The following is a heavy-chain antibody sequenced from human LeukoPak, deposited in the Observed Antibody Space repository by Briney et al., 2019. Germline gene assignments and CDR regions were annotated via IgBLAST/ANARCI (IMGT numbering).Heavy chain of an antibody. J-gene: IGHJ4*02. V-gene: IGHV4-61*02. CDR2: TYTSGST. Sequence: PSQTLSLTCTVSGGSISSGSYYWSWIRQPAGKGLEWIGRTYTSGSTNYNPSLKSRVTISVGTSKNQFSLKLSSVTAADTAVYYCARDYYGSGSYSYYFDYWGQGTLVTVSS. CDR1: GGSISSGSYY. D-gene: IGHD3-10*01. CDR3: ARDYYGSGSYSYYFDY.